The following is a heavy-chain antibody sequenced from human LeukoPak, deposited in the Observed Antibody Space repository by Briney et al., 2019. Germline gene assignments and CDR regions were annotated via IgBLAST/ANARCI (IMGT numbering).Heavy chain of an antibody. CDR1: GGSISSGSYY. Sequence: SQTLSLACTVSGGSISSGSYYWSWIRQPAGKGLEWIGRIYTSGSTNYNPSLKSRVTISVDTSKNQFSLKLSSVTAADTAVYYSARTVVVPAAMDFDLWGRGTLVTVSS. V-gene: IGHV4-61*02. CDR2: IYTSGST. CDR3: ARTVVVPAAMDFDL. J-gene: IGHJ2*01. D-gene: IGHD2-2*01.